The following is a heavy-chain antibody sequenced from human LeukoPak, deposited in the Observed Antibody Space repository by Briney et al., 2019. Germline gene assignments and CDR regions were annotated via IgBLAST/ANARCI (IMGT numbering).Heavy chain of an antibody. CDR3: AKGGGYEAQYYYYYLDV. D-gene: IGHD5-12*01. J-gene: IGHJ6*03. CDR1: GFTFSSYS. CDR2: ISSSSSTI. V-gene: IGHV3-48*01. Sequence: RGSLRLSCAASGFTFSSYSMNWVRQAPGKGLEWVSYISSSSSTIYYADSVKGRFTISRDNSKNTLYLQMKSLRAEDTAVYYCAKGGGYEAQYYYYYLDVWGKGTTVTISS.